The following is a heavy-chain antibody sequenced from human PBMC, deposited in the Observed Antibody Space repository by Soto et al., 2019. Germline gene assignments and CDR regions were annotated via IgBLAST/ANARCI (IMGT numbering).Heavy chain of an antibody. D-gene: IGHD3-10*01. Sequence: PSETLSLTCTVSGGSISSYYWSWIRQPPGKGLEWIGYIYYSGSTNYNPSLKSRVTISVDTSKNQFSLKLTSMTAADTAVYYCARHNYGSGSTYFAYWGQGTLVTVSS. CDR2: IYYSGST. V-gene: IGHV4-59*08. CDR1: GGSISSYY. J-gene: IGHJ4*02. CDR3: ARHNYGSGSTYFAY.